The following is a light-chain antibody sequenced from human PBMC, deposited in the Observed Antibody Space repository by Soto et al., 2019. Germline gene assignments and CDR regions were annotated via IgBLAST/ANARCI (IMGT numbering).Light chain of an antibody. CDR1: NLQNKN. Sequence: SYELTQPPSVSVAPGQTAIITCGGDNLQNKNVHWYQQRPGQAPVLVMYDDKKRPSGIPERFSGSSSGNLATLTLIRVESRDEADYYCQVWDTNSGAVFGGGTKVTVL. V-gene: IGLV3-21*02. J-gene: IGLJ2*01. CDR2: DDK. CDR3: QVWDTNSGAV.